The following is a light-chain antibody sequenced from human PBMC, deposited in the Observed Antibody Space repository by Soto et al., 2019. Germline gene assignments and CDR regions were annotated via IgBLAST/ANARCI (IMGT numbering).Light chain of an antibody. CDR2: DNS. Sequence: SSELTQAPSVLVAPGQTARITCGGNNIGSESVHWYQQKPGQAPVLVVYDNSDRPSGIPERFSGSNSENTATLTISRVEAGDEADYYCQVWESSSDLWVFGGGTKLTV. V-gene: IGLV3-21*02. J-gene: IGLJ3*02. CDR3: QVWESSSDLWV. CDR1: NIGSES.